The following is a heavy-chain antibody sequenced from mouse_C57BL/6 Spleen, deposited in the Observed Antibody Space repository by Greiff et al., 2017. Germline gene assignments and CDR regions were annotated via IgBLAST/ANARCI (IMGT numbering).Heavy chain of an antibody. J-gene: IGHJ3*01. V-gene: IGHV1-55*01. CDR2: IYPGSGST. CDR3: ARWGYYSTQGGFAY. Sequence: QVQLQQSGAELVKPGASVKMSCKASGYTFTSYWITWVKQRPGQGLEWIGDIYPGSGSTNYNEKFKSKATLTVDTSSSTAYMQLSSLTSEDSAVYYCARWGYYSTQGGFAYWGQGTLVTVSA. CDR1: GYTFTSYW. D-gene: IGHD2-5*01.